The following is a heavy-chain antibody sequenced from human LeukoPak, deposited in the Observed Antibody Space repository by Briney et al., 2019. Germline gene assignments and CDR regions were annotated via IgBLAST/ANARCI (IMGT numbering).Heavy chain of an antibody. J-gene: IGHJ4*02. V-gene: IGHV3-66*01. Sequence: GGSLRLSCAASGLTVSSNYMSWVRQAPGKGLEWVSVIYRGGPTYYADSVKGRFTISRDNSKNTLYLQMNSLRAEDTALYYCATSSPSDYWGQGTLVTVSS. CDR3: ATSSPSDY. CDR2: IYRGGPT. CDR1: GLTVSSNY.